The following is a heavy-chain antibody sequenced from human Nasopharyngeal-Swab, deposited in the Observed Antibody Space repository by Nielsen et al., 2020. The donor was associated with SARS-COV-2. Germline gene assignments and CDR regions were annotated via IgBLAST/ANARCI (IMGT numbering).Heavy chain of an antibody. CDR2: ISVDGRRK. CDR3: ANGPQGFDY. D-gene: IGHD1-14*01. J-gene: IGHJ4*02. V-gene: IGHV3-30*18. CDR1: GLSFSSFG. Sequence: GGSLRLSCETSGLSFSSFGMHWVRQAPGKGLEWVAVISVDGRRKKLIDSMMGRFIISRDSSKNTIYLQMNSLKPEDTAVYYCANGPQGFDYWGQGTLVTVSS.